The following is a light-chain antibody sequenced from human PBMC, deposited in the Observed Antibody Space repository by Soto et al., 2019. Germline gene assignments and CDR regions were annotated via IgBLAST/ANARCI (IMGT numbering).Light chain of an antibody. J-gene: IGKJ5*01. CDR2: KAS. V-gene: IGKV1-5*03. Sequence: DIQMTQSPSTLSASVGDRVTITCRASQSVSSWLAWYQQKPGKAPKLLIFKASTLETGVPPRFSGSGSGTEFTLTISSLQPDDFATYYCQQYNSYSSITFGQGTRLEIK. CDR3: QQYNSYSSIT. CDR1: QSVSSW.